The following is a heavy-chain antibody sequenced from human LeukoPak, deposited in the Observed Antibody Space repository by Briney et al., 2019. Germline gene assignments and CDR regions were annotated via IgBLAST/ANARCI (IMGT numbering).Heavy chain of an antibody. J-gene: IGHJ6*03. V-gene: IGHV4-59*01. CDR2: IYYSGST. D-gene: IGHD4-11*01. CDR1: GGSISSYY. Sequence: PSETLSLTCTVSGGSISSYYWSWIRQPPGKGLEWIGYIYYSGSTNYNPSLKSRVTISVDTSKNQFSLKLSSVTAADTAVYYCARYSNYGDYYYYYMDVWGKGTTDTVSS. CDR3: ARYSNYGDYYYYYMDV.